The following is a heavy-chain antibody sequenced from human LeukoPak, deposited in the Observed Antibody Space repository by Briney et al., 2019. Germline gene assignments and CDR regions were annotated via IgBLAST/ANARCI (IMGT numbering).Heavy chain of an antibody. J-gene: IGHJ5*02. D-gene: IGHD3-3*01. CDR2: INPSGGST. CDR1: GYTFTSYY. V-gene: IGHV1-46*01. CDR3: ARGTPSWSGYNWFDP. Sequence: ASVKVSCKASGYTFTSYYMHWVRQAPGQGLEWMGIINPSGGSTSYAQKFQGRVTMTRDTSTSTAYKELSSLRSEDTAVYYCARGTPSWSGYNWFDPWGQGTLVTVSS.